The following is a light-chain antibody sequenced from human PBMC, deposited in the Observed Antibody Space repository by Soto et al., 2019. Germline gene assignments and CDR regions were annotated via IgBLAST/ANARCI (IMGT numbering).Light chain of an antibody. CDR3: QQLNSYPRT. Sequence: DIQLTQSPSFLSASLGERVTITCRASQGISSYLAWYQQKPGKAPKLLIYAASTLQSGVPSRFSGSGSGTEFTLTISSLQPEDFATYYCQQLNSYPRTFGQGTKVDIK. CDR1: QGISSY. V-gene: IGKV1-9*01. J-gene: IGKJ1*01. CDR2: AAS.